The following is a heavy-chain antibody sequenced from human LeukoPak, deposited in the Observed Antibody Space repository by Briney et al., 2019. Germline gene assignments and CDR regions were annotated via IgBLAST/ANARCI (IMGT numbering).Heavy chain of an antibody. V-gene: IGHV4-4*02. Sequence: SETLSLTCAVSGASISSSNWLSWVRQPPGKGLEWIGEIYHSGSTNYNPSLKSRVTMSVDTSKNQFSLKLSSVTAADTAVYYCARHVRKRGIAVAGTPGWFDPWGQGTLVTVSS. CDR2: IYHSGST. J-gene: IGHJ5*02. CDR3: ARHVRKRGIAVAGTPGWFDP. CDR1: GASISSSNW. D-gene: IGHD6-19*01.